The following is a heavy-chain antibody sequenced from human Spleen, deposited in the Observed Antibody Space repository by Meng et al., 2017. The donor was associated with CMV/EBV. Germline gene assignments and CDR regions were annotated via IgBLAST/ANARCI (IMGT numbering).Heavy chain of an antibody. V-gene: IGHV4-34*01. J-gene: IGHJ4*02. D-gene: IGHD1-7*01. CDR2: IYHSGST. CDR1: GGSFSGYS. CDR3: ASGITGTPGVGYFDY. Sequence: SETLSLTCAVYGGSFSGYSWNWIRQPPGKGLEWIGSIYHSGSTYYNPSLKSRVTISVDTSKNQFSLKLSSVTAADTAVYYCASGITGTPGVGYFDYWGQGTLVTVSS.